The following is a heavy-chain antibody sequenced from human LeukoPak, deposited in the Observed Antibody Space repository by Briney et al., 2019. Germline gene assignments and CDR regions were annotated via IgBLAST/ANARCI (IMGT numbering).Heavy chain of an antibody. CDR1: GFTFSGYG. V-gene: IGHV3-30*03. Sequence: PGGSLRLSCAASGFTFSGYGMHWVRQAPGKGLEWVAVISYDGSHKYHTESVKGRFTISRDNSKNTLYLQMNSLRGEDTAVYYCARGSPNDHSPPRMDVWGRGTTVIVSS. CDR2: ISYDGSHK. J-gene: IGHJ6*02. CDR3: ARGSPNDHSPPRMDV. D-gene: IGHD1-1*01.